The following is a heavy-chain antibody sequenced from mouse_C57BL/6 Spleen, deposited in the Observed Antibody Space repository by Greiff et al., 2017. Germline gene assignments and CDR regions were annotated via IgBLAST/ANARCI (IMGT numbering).Heavy chain of an antibody. CDR1: GYTFTSYG. D-gene: IGHD2-5*01. CDR3: AREETYYSNYGSYWYFDV. CDR2: IYPRGGNT. Sequence: QVQLQQSGAELARPGASVKLSCKASGYTFTSYGISWVKQRTGQGLEWIGEIYPRGGNTYYNEKFKGKATLTADKSSSTAYMELRSLTSEDSAVYFCAREETYYSNYGSYWYFDVWGTGTTVTVSS. J-gene: IGHJ1*03. V-gene: IGHV1-81*01.